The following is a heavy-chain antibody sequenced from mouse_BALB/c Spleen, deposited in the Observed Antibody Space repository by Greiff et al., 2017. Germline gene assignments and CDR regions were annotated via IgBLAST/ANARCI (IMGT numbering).Heavy chain of an antibody. D-gene: IGHD1-1*01. CDR2: ISSGGSYT. J-gene: IGHJ2*01. Sequence: EVKLVESGGGLVKPGGSLKLSCAASGFTFSSYAMSWVRQSPEKRLEWVAEISSGGSYTYYPDTVTGRFTISRDNAKNTLYLEMSSLRSEDTAMYYCARKENYGPLDDWGQGTTLTVSS. CDR1: GFTFSSYA. V-gene: IGHV5-9-4*01. CDR3: ARKENYGPLDD.